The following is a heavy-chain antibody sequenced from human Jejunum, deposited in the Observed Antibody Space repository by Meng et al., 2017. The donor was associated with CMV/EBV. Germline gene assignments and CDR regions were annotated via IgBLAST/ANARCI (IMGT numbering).Heavy chain of an antibody. CDR1: TFSSFG. J-gene: IGHJ6*02. CDR3: AKSRGDFWSGYYHGMDV. V-gene: IGHV3-30*18. Sequence: TFSSFGMHWVRQAPGKGLEWVAFIAYDGGIKYHGDSVKGRFTISRDNSKNTLYLQMNTLRAEDTAVYYCAKSRGDFWSGYYHGMDVWGQGTTVTVSS. D-gene: IGHD3-3*01. CDR2: IAYDGGIK.